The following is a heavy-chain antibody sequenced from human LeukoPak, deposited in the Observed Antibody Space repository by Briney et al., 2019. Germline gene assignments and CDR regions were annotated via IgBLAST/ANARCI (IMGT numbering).Heavy chain of an antibody. Sequence: SETLSLTCTVSGGSISSYYWSWIRQPPGKGLEWIGYIYYSGSTNYNLSLKSRVTISVDTSKNQFSLKLSSVTAADTAVYYCARVRYGGNSFDYWGQGTLVTVSS. CDR3: ARVRYGGNSFDY. D-gene: IGHD4-23*01. CDR1: GGSISSYY. CDR2: IYYSGST. V-gene: IGHV4-59*01. J-gene: IGHJ4*02.